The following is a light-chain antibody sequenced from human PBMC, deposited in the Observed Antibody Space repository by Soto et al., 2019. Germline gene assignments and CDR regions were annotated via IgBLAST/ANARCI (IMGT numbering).Light chain of an antibody. CDR2: GTS. CDR1: QSVISSY. J-gene: IGKJ2*01. V-gene: IGKV3-20*01. Sequence: EIVLTQSPGTLSLSPGETGTLSCRSSQSVISSYLAWYQQKPGQPPRLLIFGTSIRATGIPDRSSGSGSGTDFSLTISRLEPEDFAVYYCQQYGNSVPFTFGQGTKLEIK. CDR3: QQYGNSVPFT.